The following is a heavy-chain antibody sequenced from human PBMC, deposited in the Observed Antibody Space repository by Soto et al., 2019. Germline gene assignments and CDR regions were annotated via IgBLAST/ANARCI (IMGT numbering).Heavy chain of an antibody. CDR1: GFTFSSYG. V-gene: IGHV3-30*18. J-gene: IGHJ4*02. D-gene: IGHD6-13*01. Sequence: QVQLVESGGGVVQPGRSLRLSCAASGFTFSSYGMHWVRQAPGTGLEWVAVISYDGSNKYYADSVQGRFTISRDNSKNTLYLQMNSLRAADTAVYYWAKELDVAADGFDYWGQGTLVTVSS. CDR3: AKELDVAADGFDY. CDR2: ISYDGSNK.